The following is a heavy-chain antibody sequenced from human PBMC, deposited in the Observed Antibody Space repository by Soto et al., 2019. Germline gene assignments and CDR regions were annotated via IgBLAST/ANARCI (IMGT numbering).Heavy chain of an antibody. CDR2: TNPNSGNT. Sequence: VTVSCQSSGYTFASYDINWVRQATGQGLEWMGWTNPNSGNTGYAQKFQGRVTMTRNTSISTAYMELSSLRSEDTAVYYCARGQIIRSIHYYGMDVWGQGTTVTVSS. CDR3: ARGQIIRSIHYYGMDV. J-gene: IGHJ6*02. V-gene: IGHV1-8*01. D-gene: IGHD1-26*01. CDR1: GYTFASYD.